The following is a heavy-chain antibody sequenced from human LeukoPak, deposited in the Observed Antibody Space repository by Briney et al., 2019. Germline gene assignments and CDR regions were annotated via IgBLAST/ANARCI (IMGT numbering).Heavy chain of an antibody. V-gene: IGHV1-24*01. Sequence: GASVKVPCKVSGQTLSDLSIHWLRQPPGKGLEWLGGSDPEDGERIYAQMFQGRVTMTEDTSIDTAYMELSSLRSEDTAVYYCVTGFTTMAVDYFDYWGQGTLVTVSP. CDR3: VTGFTTMAVDYFDY. J-gene: IGHJ4*02. CDR1: GQTLSDLS. D-gene: IGHD5-18*01. CDR2: SDPEDGER.